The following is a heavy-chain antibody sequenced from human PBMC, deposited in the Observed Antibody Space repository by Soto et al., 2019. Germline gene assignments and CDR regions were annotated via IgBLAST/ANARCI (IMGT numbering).Heavy chain of an antibody. CDR2: IIPIFGTA. Sequence: QVQLVQSGAEVKKPGSSVKVSCKASGSTFSSYAISWVRQAPGQGLEWMGGIIPIFGTANYAQKFQGRVTITADESTSTAYMELSSLRSQDTAVYYYASPIHSSSWYSDGIDVWGQGTTVTVSS. CDR1: GSTFSSYA. V-gene: IGHV1-69*01. D-gene: IGHD6-13*01. CDR3: ASPIHSSSWYSDGIDV. J-gene: IGHJ6*02.